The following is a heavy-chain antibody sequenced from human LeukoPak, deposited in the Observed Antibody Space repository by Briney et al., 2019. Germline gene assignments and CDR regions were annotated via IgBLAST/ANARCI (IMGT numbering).Heavy chain of an antibody. V-gene: IGHV4-31*03. J-gene: IGHJ3*02. CDR3: TRDVKGSDAFDI. CDR2: FYYSGST. CDR1: GGSISSGGYY. Sequence: PSETLSLTCTVSGGSISSGGYYWSWIRQHPGKGLEWIGYFYYSGSTYYNPSLKSRVTISIDTSKNQSSLKLTSVTAADTAVYYCTRDVKGSDAFDIWGQGTMVTVSS.